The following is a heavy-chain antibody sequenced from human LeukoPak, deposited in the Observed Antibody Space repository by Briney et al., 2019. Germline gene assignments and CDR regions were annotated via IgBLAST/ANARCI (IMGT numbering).Heavy chain of an antibody. V-gene: IGHV1-18*01. CDR3: ARVSSSWYYYYYYMDV. CDR1: GYTLTSYG. D-gene: IGHD6-13*01. CDR2: ISAYNGNT. J-gene: IGHJ6*03. Sequence: ASVKVSCKASGYTLTSYGISWVRQAPGQGLEWMGWISAYNGNTNYAQKLQGRVTMTTDTSTSTAYMELRSLRSDDTAVYYCARVSSSWYYYYYYMDVWGKGTTVTVSS.